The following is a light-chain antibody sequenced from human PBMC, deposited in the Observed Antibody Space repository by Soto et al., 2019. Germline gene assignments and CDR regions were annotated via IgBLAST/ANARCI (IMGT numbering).Light chain of an antibody. CDR3: QQYNNWPPVRT. CDR1: QSVSRN. V-gene: IGKV3-15*01. CDR2: GGS. Sequence: EIVMTQSPDTLYVSPGEGGTLSCRASQSVSRNVAWYQQKPGQAPRLLIYGGSTRVTGIPARFSGSGSGTEFTPTISSLQSEDFAVYYCQQYNNWPPVRTFGQGTKVEIK. J-gene: IGKJ1*01.